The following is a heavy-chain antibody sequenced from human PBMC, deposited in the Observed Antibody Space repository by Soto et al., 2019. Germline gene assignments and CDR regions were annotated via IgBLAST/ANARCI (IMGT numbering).Heavy chain of an antibody. J-gene: IGHJ6*02. Sequence: SVKVSCKASGGTFSSYAISWVRQAPGQGLEWMGGIIPIFGTANYAQKFQGRVTITADESTSTAYMELSSLRSEDTAVYYCARDTDVVVVAATHGYYYGMDVWGQGTTVTVSS. V-gene: IGHV1-69*13. D-gene: IGHD2-15*01. CDR1: GGTFSSYA. CDR3: ARDTDVVVVAATHGYYYGMDV. CDR2: IIPIFGTA.